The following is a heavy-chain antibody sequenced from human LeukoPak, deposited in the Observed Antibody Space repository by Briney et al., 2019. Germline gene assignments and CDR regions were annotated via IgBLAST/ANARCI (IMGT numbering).Heavy chain of an antibody. CDR3: AKSRVRGVYYFDY. CDR2: ISYDGSNE. J-gene: IGHJ4*02. Sequence: GGSLRLSCAASGFTFRTYGMNWVRQAPGKGLEWVAIISYDGSNEDYADSVKGRFTISRDNSKNTLYLQMNSLRAEDSAVYYCAKSRVRGVYYFDYWGQGNMVTVSS. D-gene: IGHD3-10*02. V-gene: IGHV3-30*18. CDR1: GFTFRTYG.